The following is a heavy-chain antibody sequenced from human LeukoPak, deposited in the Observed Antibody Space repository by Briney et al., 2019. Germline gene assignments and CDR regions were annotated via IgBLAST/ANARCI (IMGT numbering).Heavy chain of an antibody. J-gene: IGHJ5*02. CDR2: FDPEDGET. V-gene: IGHV1-24*01. CDR1: RYTLTELS. Sequence: RASVKVSCKVSRYTLTELSMHWVRQAPGKGLEWMGGFDPEDGETIYAQKFQGRVTMTEDTSTDTAYMELSSLRSEDTAVYYCATIILGYCSGGSCYSGSPRWFDPWGQGTLVTVSS. CDR3: ATIILGYCSGGSCYSGSPRWFDP. D-gene: IGHD2-15*01.